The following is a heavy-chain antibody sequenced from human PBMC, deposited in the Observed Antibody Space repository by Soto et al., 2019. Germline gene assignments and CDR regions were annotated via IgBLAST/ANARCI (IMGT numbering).Heavy chain of an antibody. CDR3: ASIGVGGTYGGRDY. CDR1: GFTFRSYG. CDR2: ISYDGGKK. D-gene: IGHD2-15*01. J-gene: IGHJ4*02. V-gene: IGHV3-30*03. Sequence: PGGSLRLSCAASGFTFRSYGMHWVRQPPGKGLEWVTMISYDGGKKYYADSVKGRFTISRDNSKNTLYVDMNSLRPEDTAVYYCASIGVGGTYGGRDYWGQGTMVTVSS.